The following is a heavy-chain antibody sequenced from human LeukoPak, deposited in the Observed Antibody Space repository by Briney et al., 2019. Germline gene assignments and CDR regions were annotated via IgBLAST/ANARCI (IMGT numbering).Heavy chain of an antibody. J-gene: IGHJ2*01. D-gene: IGHD1/OR15-1a*01. CDR2: IYYSGST. CDR1: GGSISSGGYY. Sequence: PSQTLSLTCTVSGGSISSGGYYWSWIRQHPGKGLEWIGYIYYSGSTYFNPSLKSRVSISVDTSKNQFSLKLSSVTAADTAVYYCARARCGTVTTPRFWYFDLWGRGTLVTVSS. V-gene: IGHV4-30-4*08. CDR3: ARARCGTVTTPRFWYFDL.